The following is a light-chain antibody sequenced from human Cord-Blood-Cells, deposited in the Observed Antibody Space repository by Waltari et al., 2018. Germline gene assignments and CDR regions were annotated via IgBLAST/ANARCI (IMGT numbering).Light chain of an antibody. V-gene: IGLV1-47*01. CDR3: AAWDDSLSGYV. CDR1: SSNIGSNY. Sequence: QSVLTQPPSASGTPGQRVTISCSGSSSNIGSNYVYWYQQLPGTAPKLLIYRNNQRPAGVPDLFSGSKSGHSASLAISWLRSEDEADYYCAAWDDSLSGYVFGTGTKVTVL. CDR2: RNN. J-gene: IGLJ1*01.